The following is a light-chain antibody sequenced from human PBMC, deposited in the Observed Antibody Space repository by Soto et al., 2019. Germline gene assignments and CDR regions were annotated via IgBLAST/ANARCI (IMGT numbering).Light chain of an antibody. CDR1: QSVASSY. CDR3: QQYGSSPWT. V-gene: IGKV3-20*01. CDR2: SAS. J-gene: IGKJ1*01. Sequence: ENVLTQSPGTLSLSPGERVTLSCGASQSVASSYLAWYQQKPGQAPRLLIYSASSRATGIPDRFSGSGSGTDFTLTISRLEPEDFAVYYCQQYGSSPWTFGQGTKVEIK.